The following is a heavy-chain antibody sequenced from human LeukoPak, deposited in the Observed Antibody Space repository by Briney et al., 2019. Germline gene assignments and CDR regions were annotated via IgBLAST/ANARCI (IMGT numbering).Heavy chain of an antibody. CDR2: INHSGST. Sequence: SETLSLTCAVYGGSFSGYYWSWIRQPPGKGLEWIGEINHSGSTNYNPSLNSRVTISVDTSKSQISLQLRSVTAADTAVYYCARGDGYIYYWGQGTLVTVSS. V-gene: IGHV4-34*01. D-gene: IGHD5-24*01. J-gene: IGHJ4*02. CDR3: ARGDGYIYY. CDR1: GGSFSGYY.